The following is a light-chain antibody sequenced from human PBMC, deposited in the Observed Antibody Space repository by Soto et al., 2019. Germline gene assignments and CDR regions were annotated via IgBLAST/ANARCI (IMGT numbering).Light chain of an antibody. Sequence: YQSGIASCGGSRDTMTCRASQSISSYLNWYQQKPGKAPKLLIYAASSLQSGVPSRFSGSGSGKDFSLSISSMPPEDFAPSYCQHSHRTLNFGPGTQLDIK. CDR3: QHSHRTLN. J-gene: IGKJ3*01. CDR1: QSISSY. CDR2: AAS. V-gene: IGKV1-39*01.